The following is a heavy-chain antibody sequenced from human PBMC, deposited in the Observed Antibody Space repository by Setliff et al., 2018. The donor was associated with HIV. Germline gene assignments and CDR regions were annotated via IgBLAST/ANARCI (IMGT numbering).Heavy chain of an antibody. D-gene: IGHD2-15*01. V-gene: IGHV1-2*06. CDR2: FNPNSRVT. CDR3: ARDSTRWELPYYYMDV. CDR1: GFIFTDYQ. Sequence: GASVKVSCKASGFIFTDYQIHWVRQAPGQGLEWMGRFNPNSRVTNSPQKFQGRVTMTRDTSINTAYMELSRLTSDDTAFYYCARDSTRWELPYYYMDVWGKGTTVTVSS. J-gene: IGHJ6*03.